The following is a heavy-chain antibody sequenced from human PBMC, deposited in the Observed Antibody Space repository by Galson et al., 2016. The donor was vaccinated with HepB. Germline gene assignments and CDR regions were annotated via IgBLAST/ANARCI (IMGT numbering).Heavy chain of an antibody. Sequence: SLRLSCAASGFTFSTYAMSWVRQAPGKGLEWVSSSTGGGGSTSYADSVKGRFTISSDNSKNTLYLQMNSLRVEDTAVYYCTKGRGAGYNGKEWNFEYWGQGILVTVSS. J-gene: IGHJ4*02. CDR3: TKGRGAGYNGKEWNFEY. D-gene: IGHD5-12*01. V-gene: IGHV3-23*01. CDR2: STGGGGST. CDR1: GFTFSTYA.